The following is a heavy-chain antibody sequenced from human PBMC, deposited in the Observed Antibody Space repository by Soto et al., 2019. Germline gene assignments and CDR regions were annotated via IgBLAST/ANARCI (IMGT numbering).Heavy chain of an antibody. D-gene: IGHD5-18*01. CDR2: IYSGGST. J-gene: IGHJ4*02. V-gene: IGHV3-66*04. Sequence: EVQLVESGGGLVQPGGSLRLSCAASGVTVSSNYMSWVRQAPGKGLKWVSVIYSGGSTNYADSVKGRFTISKYNSKNTLYLQMNSLRAEDTAVYYCARHGYNYGGGYFDYWGQGTLVTVSS. CDR3: ARHGYNYGGGYFDY. CDR1: GVTVSSNY.